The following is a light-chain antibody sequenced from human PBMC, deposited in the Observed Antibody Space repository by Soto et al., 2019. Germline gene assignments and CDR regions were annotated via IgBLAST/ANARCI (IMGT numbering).Light chain of an antibody. CDR2: EVT. V-gene: IGLV2-14*01. CDR1: GSDVGGYNY. CDR3: SSYTSSSSLV. Sequence: QSVLTQPASVSGSPGQSITISCTGTGSDVGGYNYVSWYQQHPGKAPKLLIYEVTNRPSGVSDRFSGSKSGNTASLTISGLLTEDETDYYCSSYTSSSSLVFGTGTKVTVL. J-gene: IGLJ1*01.